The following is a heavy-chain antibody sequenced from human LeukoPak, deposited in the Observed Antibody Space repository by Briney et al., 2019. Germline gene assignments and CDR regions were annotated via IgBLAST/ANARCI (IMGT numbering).Heavy chain of an antibody. CDR3: ARYVVSGAGKYYFDY. Sequence: SETLSLTCTVSGGSISSNNYYWSWIRQPPGREMEWIASINCGGTTYYNPSLKSRVTISVDTSKNQFSLRLSSVTAADTALYLCARYVVSGAGKYYFDYWGQGSLVTVSS. J-gene: IGHJ4*02. V-gene: IGHV4-39*01. CDR2: INCGGTT. D-gene: IGHD3-10*01. CDR1: GGSISSNNYY.